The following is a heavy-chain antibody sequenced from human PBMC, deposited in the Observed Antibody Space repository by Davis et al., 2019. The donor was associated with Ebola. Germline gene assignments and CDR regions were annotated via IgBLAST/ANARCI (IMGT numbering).Heavy chain of an antibody. Sequence: SETLSPTSGVPGGPIRSNNWSSWVRRPPGKGLEWIGEIYHSGTTNYNPSLKSRVTISVDKSKNQFSLKLSSVTAADTAVYYCARAMVTMVSFAFDIWGQGTVVTVSS. D-gene: IGHD3-10*01. CDR1: GGPIRSNNW. CDR3: ARAMVTMVSFAFDI. CDR2: IYHSGTT. V-gene: IGHV4-4*02. J-gene: IGHJ3*02.